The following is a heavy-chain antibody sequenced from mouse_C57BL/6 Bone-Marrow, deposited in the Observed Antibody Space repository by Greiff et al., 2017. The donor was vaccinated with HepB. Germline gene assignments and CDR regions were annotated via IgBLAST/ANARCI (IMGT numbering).Heavy chain of an antibody. Sequence: EVKLQQSGAELVRPGASVKLSCTASGFNIKDDYMHWVKQRPEQGLEWIGWIDPENGDTEYASKFQGKATITADTSSNTAYLQLSSLTSEDTAVYYCTTRDGSSYYAMDYWGQGTSVTVSS. J-gene: IGHJ4*01. CDR2: IDPENGDT. CDR3: TTRDGSSYYAMDY. V-gene: IGHV14-4*01. CDR1: GFNIKDDY. D-gene: IGHD1-1*01.